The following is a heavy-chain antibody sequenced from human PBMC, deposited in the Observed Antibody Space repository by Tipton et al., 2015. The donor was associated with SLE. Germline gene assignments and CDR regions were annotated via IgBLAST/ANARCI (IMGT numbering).Heavy chain of an antibody. CDR2: ISWNSGSI. D-gene: IGHD6-6*01. J-gene: IGHJ4*02. CDR1: GFTFDDYD. V-gene: IGHV3-9*01. CDR3: ARVRDSSSSFDY. Sequence: SLRLSCAASGFTFDDYDMHWVRQAPGKGLEWVSGISWNSGSIGYADSVKGRFTISRDNSKNTLYLQMNSLRAEDTAVYYCARVRDSSSSFDYWGQGTLVTVSS.